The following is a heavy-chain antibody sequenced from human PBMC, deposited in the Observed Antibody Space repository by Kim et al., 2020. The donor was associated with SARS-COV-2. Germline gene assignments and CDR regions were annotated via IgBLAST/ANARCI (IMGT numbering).Heavy chain of an antibody. CDR2: ISHGGNT. CDR3: ARQRISAWFNFDW. Sequence: SETLSLTCTLSGSSLSLGYYWGWVRQSPGKELECLGSISHGGNTYYNLSLKNRLTISVDTSKKQFSLKVTSVTAADTAMYYCARQRISAWFNFDWWGEGT. J-gene: IGHJ3*01. CDR1: GSSLSLGYY. V-gene: IGHV4-38-2*02. D-gene: IGHD3-9*01.